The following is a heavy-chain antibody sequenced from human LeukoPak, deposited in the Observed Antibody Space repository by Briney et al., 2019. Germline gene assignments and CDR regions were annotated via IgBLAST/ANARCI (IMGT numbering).Heavy chain of an antibody. V-gene: IGHV4-34*01. D-gene: IGHD3-3*01. CDR2: INHSGST. CDR3: ARSDTIFGVVITYYGSGSYRYFDY. CDR1: GGSFSGYY. J-gene: IGHJ4*02. Sequence: SETLSLTCAVYGGSFSGYYWSWIRQPPGKGLEWIGEINHSGSTNYNPSLKSRVTISVDTSKNQFSLKLSSVTAADTAVYYCARSDTIFGVVITYYGSGSYRYFDYWGQGTLVTVSS.